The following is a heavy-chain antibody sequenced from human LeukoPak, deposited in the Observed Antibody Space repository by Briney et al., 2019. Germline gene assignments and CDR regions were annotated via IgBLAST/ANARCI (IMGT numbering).Heavy chain of an antibody. CDR2: IKQDGSEK. J-gene: IGHJ4*02. D-gene: IGHD5-24*01. CDR1: GFTFSSYW. CDR3: ARDRRRDGYNSDY. V-gene: IGHV3-7*01. Sequence: GGSLRLSCAASGFTFSSYWMSWVRQAPGKGLEWVANIKQDGSEKYYVDSVKGRFTISRDNAKNPLYLQMNSLRAEDTAVYYCARDRRRDGYNSDYWGQGTLVTVSS.